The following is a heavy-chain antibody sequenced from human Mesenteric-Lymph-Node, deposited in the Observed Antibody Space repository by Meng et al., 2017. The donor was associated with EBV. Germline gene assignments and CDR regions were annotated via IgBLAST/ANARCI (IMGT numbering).Heavy chain of an antibody. CDR2: INHSGGT. CDR1: GGSFSGYY. D-gene: IGHD5-18*01. Sequence: LKQWGARLLKPSEXXSLICAVSGGSFSGYYWSWIRQPPGKGLEWIGEINHSGGTNYNPSLKSRVTISVDKSKNQISLKLISVTAADTAVYYCARWAFIYSYGFDHWGQGTLVTVSS. V-gene: IGHV4-34*01. J-gene: IGHJ1*01. CDR3: ARWAFIYSYGFDH.